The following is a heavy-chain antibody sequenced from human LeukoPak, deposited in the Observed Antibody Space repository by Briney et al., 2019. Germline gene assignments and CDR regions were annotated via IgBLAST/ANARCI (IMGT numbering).Heavy chain of an antibody. CDR2: IRSKANSYAT. CDR1: GFTFSGSA. D-gene: IGHD1-26*01. CDR3: TCGNYDFNY. V-gene: IGHV3-73*01. J-gene: IGHJ4*02. Sequence: GGALRLSCAASGFTFSGSAIHWVRQASGRGLEWVGRIRSKANSYATAYAASVKGRFISSRDDSNNTAYLQINSLKTEDTAVYYCTCGNYDFNYWGQGTLVTVSS.